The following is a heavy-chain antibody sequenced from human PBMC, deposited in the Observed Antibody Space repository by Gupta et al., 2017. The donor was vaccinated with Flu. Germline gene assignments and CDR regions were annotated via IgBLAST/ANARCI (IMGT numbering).Heavy chain of an antibody. V-gene: IGHV1-18*01. D-gene: IGHD6-13*01. CDR3: ARDRSLHDAFDV. CDR2: ITPYKGNA. Sequence: QAQLVQSGAEVKKPVASVKVSCKAYGYSFDTFDINWVRQAPGQGLEWLGRITPYKGNADYAQSRRGRVTMTKDTSTSTAYMELRSLKSDDTAVYYCARDRSLHDAFDVWGQGTMVTVSS. CDR1: GYSFDTFD. J-gene: IGHJ3*01.